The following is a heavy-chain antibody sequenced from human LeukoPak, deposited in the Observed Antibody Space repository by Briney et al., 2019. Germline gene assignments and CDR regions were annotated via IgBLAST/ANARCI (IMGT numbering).Heavy chain of an antibody. CDR3: AKEKGYSSTWLEN. CDR2: ISGSGGST. CDR1: GFTFSSYA. V-gene: IGHV3-23*01. J-gene: IGHJ4*02. Sequence: GGSLRLSCAASGFTFSSYAMSWVRQAPGKGLEWVSAISGSGGSTYYADSVKGRLTISRDNSKNTLYLQMNSLRVEDTALYYCAKEKGYSSTWLENWGQGTLVTVSS. D-gene: IGHD6-13*01.